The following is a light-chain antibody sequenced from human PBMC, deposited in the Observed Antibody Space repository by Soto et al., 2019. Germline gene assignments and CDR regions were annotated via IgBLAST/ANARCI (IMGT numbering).Light chain of an antibody. Sequence: QSALTQPPSASGSPGQAVTISCTGTSSDVGGYNYVSWYQQHPGKAPKVIIYDVTKRPSGVPDRFSGSKSGNTASLSISGLQAEDEADYYCCSYAGSYSWVFGGGTQLTVL. V-gene: IGLV2-11*01. CDR3: CSYAGSYSWV. J-gene: IGLJ3*02. CDR1: SSDVGGYNY. CDR2: DVT.